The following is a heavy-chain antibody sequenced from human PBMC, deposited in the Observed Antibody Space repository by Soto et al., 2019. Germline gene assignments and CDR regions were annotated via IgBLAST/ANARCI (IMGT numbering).Heavy chain of an antibody. CDR1: GYTFTSYV. CDR2: ISAYNGNT. J-gene: IGHJ4*02. Sequence: GASVKVSCKASGYTFTSYVMSWVRQAPGQWLEWMGWISAYNGNTNYAQKLQGRATMTTDTSTSTAYMELRSLRSDDTAVYYCARYYYDSSGYYLFDYWGQGTLVTVSS. D-gene: IGHD3-22*01. V-gene: IGHV1-18*01. CDR3: ARYYYDSSGYYLFDY.